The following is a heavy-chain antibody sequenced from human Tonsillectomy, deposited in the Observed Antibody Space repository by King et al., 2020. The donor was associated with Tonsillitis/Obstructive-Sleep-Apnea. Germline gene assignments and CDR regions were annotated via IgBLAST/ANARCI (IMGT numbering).Heavy chain of an antibody. Sequence: VQLVESGGGLVQPGGSLRLSCAASGFTFSSYAMSWVRQAPGKGLEWGSAISGSGGSTYYADPVKGRFTISRDNSKNTLYLQMNSLRAEDTAVYYCAKDWGDIAARPRHFDYWGQGTLVTVSS. D-gene: IGHD6-6*01. CDR2: ISGSGGST. CDR1: GFTFSSYA. CDR3: AKDWGDIAARPRHFDY. V-gene: IGHV3-23*04. J-gene: IGHJ4*02.